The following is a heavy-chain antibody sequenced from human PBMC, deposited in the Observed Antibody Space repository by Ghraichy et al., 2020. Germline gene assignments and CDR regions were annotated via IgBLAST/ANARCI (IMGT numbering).Heavy chain of an antibody. Sequence: GGSPRLFCTASGFTFNNAWVTWVRQAPGKGLEWIGRIKSKADGGTTDYGAPVKGRFTISRDDSKNTVYLQMNSLRTEDTAVYYCGRLGAFDYWGQGTLVTVSS. CDR3: GRLGAFDY. D-gene: IGHD3-9*01. J-gene: IGHJ4*02. CDR1: GFTFNNAW. V-gene: IGHV3-15*01. CDR2: IKSKADGGTT.